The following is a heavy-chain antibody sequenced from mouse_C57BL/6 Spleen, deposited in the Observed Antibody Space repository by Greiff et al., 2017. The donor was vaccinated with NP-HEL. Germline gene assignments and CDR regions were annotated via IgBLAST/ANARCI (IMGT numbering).Heavy chain of an antibody. CDR3: ARGTPLDYCDY. Sequence: QVQLKQPGAELVMPGASVKLSCKASGYTFTSYWMHWVKQRPGQGLEWIGEIDPSDSYTNYNQKFKGKSTLTVDKSSSTAYMQLSSLTSEDSAVYYCARGTPLDYCDYWGQGTTLTVSS. V-gene: IGHV1-69*01. CDR1: GYTFTSYW. CDR2: IDPSDSYT. J-gene: IGHJ2*01. D-gene: IGHD3-3*01.